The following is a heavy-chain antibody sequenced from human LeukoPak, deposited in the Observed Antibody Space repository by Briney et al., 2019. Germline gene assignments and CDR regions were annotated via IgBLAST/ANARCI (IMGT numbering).Heavy chain of an antibody. CDR2: ITGSGGST. CDR3: AKAGDNFAYRYFDY. J-gene: IGHJ4*02. D-gene: IGHD1-1*01. CDR1: GFTFSTYA. V-gene: IGHV3-23*01. Sequence: QTGGSLRLSCAASGFTFSTYAMSWVRQAPGKGLEWVSIITGSGGSTYYADSVKGRFTISRDNSKNTVYLQMNSLRGEDTAVYYCAKAGDNFAYRYFDYRGQGTLVTVSS.